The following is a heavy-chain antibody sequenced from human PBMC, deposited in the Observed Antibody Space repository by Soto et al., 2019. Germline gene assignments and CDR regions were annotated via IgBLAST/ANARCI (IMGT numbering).Heavy chain of an antibody. D-gene: IGHD4-17*01. CDR2: IIPILGIA. V-gene: IGHV1-69*08. J-gene: IGHJ4*02. CDR3: AREGGTTVTIDY. CDR1: GGTFSSYT. Sequence: QVQLVQSGAEVKKPGSSVKVSCKASGGTFSSYTISWVRQAPGQGLEWVGRIIPILGIANYAQKFQGRVTITADKSTSTAYMELSSLRSEDTAVYYCAREGGTTVTIDYWGQGTLVTVSS.